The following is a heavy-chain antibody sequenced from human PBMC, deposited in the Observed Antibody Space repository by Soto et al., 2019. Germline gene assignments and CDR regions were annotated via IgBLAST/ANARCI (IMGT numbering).Heavy chain of an antibody. CDR2: IYTSGST. D-gene: IGHD3-3*01. J-gene: IGHJ6*02. CDR1: GGSISSYY. V-gene: IGHV4-4*07. Sequence: SETLSLTCTVSGGSISSYYWSWIRQPAGKGLEWIGRIYTSGSTNYNPSLKSRVTMSVDTSKNQFSLKLSSVTAADTAVYYCARVGRYDFWSGYNYYGMDVWGQGTTVTVS. CDR3: ARVGRYDFWSGYNYYGMDV.